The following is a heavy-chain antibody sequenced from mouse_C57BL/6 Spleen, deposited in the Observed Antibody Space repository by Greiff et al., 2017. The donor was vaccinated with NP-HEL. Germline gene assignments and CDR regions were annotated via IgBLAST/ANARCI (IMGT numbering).Heavy chain of an antibody. V-gene: IGHV3-1*01. J-gene: IGHJ3*01. CDR1: GYSITSGYD. CDR2: KSYSGST. D-gene: IGHD2-5*01. CDR3: ARREDYSNFFAY. Sequence: EVQRVESGPGMVKPSQSLSLTCTVTGYSITSGYDWHWIRHFPGNKLEWMGYKSYSGSTNYNPSLKSRISITHDTSKNHFFLKLNSVTTEDTATYYCARREDYSNFFAYWGQGTLVTVSA.